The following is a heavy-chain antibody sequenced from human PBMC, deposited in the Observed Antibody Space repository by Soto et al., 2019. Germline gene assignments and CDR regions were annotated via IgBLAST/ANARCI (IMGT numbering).Heavy chain of an antibody. CDR3: PTTRPKWKDNYYSGMEV. Sequence: QVQLQESGPGLVKPSQTLSLTCTVSGGSISSGDDFWTWIRQPPGKGLEWIGYIYYSESTYYNPSLKSRLPISVAPPKTQFSRRLTLVTPPNTPGNYCPTTRPKWKDNYYSGMEVGGQGTRSPSP. CDR1: GGSISSGDDF. J-gene: IGHJ6*02. CDR2: IYYSEST. D-gene: IGHD1-20*01. V-gene: IGHV4-30-4*01.